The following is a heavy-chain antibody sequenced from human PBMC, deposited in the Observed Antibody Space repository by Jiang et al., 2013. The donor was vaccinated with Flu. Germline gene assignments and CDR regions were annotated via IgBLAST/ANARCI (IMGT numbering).Heavy chain of an antibody. J-gene: IGHJ4*02. Sequence: PGLVRPSETLSLTCSVSGGSISGSTYYWGWIRQPPGKGLEWIGSIYYSGRSYYNPSLKSRVTISVDTSKSQFSLKLSSVTAADTAIYYCATNSPAVDFWGQGTLVTVSS. D-gene: IGHD2-2*01. CDR1: GGSISGSTYY. CDR2: IYYSGRS. CDR3: ATNSPAVDF. V-gene: IGHV4-39*01.